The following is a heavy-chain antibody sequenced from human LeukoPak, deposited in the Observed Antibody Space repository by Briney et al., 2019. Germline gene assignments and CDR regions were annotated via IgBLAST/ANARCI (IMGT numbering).Heavy chain of an antibody. J-gene: IGHJ4*02. CDR2: ISEDGSST. CDR3: ARDGPMAHFDL. CDR1: GFTFDAYA. D-gene: IGHD3-10*01. V-gene: IGHV3-43*02. Sequence: GGSLRLSCAVSGFTFDAYAMHWVRQTPGKGLEWVSLISEDGSSTYYADSVKGRFTISRDNSKNSLYLQLKSLRTEDTALYYCARDGPMAHFDLWGQGTLVTVFS.